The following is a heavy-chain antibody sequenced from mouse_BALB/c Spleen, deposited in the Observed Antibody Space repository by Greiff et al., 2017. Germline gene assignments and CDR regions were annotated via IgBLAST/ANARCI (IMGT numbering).Heavy chain of an antibody. J-gene: IGHJ4*01. D-gene: IGHD2-14*01. CDR2: IWGDGSR. CDR3: AKTDYRYEGHVMDN. CDR1: GFSLTSYG. V-gene: IGHV2-3*01. Sequence: QVQLQQSGPGLVAPSQSLSITCTVSGFSLTSYGVSWVRQPPGKGLEWLGVIWGDGSRNYHSALITRLSISKVNSKSQVFLKLNSMPTDDTATYYCAKTDYRYEGHVMDNWGQGTPATVSS.